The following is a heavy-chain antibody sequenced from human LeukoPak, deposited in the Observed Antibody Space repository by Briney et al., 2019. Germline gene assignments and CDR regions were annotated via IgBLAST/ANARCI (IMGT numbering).Heavy chain of an antibody. D-gene: IGHD3-10*01. CDR3: AKDVTNRFDP. CDR1: GITFSNFG. CDR2: ISYVGGNT. Sequence: PGGSLRLYCAASGITFSNFGMDWVRQAPGKGLEWVAFISYVGGNTHYADSVKGRFTISRDNSKNTLYLQMDSLRPEDTAVYYCAKDVTNRFDPWGQGTLVTVSP. J-gene: IGHJ5*02. V-gene: IGHV3-30*02.